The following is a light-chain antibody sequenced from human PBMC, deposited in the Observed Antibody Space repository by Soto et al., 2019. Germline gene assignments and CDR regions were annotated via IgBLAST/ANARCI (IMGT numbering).Light chain of an antibody. CDR2: GAS. CDR1: QTVRNNY. CDR3: QQYGRSPFT. V-gene: IGKV3-20*01. J-gene: IGKJ3*01. Sequence: EIVLTQSPATLSLSPGERAPLSCMASQTVRNNYLAWYQQKPGQAPRLLIYGASSRATGVPDRFSASGSGTDFTLTISRLEPEDFAVYYCQQYGRSPFTFGPGTKVDIK.